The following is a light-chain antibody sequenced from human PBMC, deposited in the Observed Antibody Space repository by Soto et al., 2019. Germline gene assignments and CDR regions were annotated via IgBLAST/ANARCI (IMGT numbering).Light chain of an antibody. Sequence: ETVLTQPPGTLSLSPGERVTLSCRTSQSVCSRCFAWYQQKPGQSPRLLIYGASTRATGIPDRFSGSGSGTDFTLTISRLEPEDFAVYYCQHYGTTPWTFGQGTKVAIK. CDR2: GAS. J-gene: IGKJ1*01. V-gene: IGKV3-20*01. CDR1: QSVCSRC. CDR3: QHYGTTPWT.